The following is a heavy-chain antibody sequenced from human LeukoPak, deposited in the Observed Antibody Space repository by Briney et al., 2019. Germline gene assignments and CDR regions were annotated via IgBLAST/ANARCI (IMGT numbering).Heavy chain of an antibody. CDR2: IYHSGST. CDR1: GDSMSSNNW. J-gene: IGHJ4*02. Sequence: PSEALSLTCDVSGDSMSSNNWWSWVRQPPGKGLEWIGEIYHSGSTNYNPSLKSRVTISVDKSKNQFSLKLSSVTAADTAVYYCASLDSSSPDYWGQGTLVTVSS. CDR3: ASLDSSSPDY. D-gene: IGHD6-13*01. V-gene: IGHV4-4*02.